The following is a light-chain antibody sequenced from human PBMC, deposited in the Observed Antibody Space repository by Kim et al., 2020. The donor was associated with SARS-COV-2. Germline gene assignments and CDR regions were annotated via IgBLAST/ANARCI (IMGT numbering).Light chain of an antibody. Sequence: EIVLTQSPGTLSLSPGERATLSCRASQSVTSSYLAWYQQKAGQPPRLLIFAASIRAANIPDRFSGSGSGTDFTLTINRLEPEDFAEYYCQQYGSSPQTFGQGTKVDIK. J-gene: IGKJ1*01. CDR1: QSVTSSY. CDR3: QQYGSSPQT. V-gene: IGKV3-20*01. CDR2: AAS.